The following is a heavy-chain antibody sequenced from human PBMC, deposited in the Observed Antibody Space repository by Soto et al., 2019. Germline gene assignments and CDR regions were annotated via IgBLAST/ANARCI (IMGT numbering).Heavy chain of an antibody. CDR2: IYYTGIT. CDR3: ARRVTGGGERFDP. CDR1: GASIISGEHY. V-gene: IGHV4-30-4*01. J-gene: IGHJ5*02. D-gene: IGHD7-27*01. Sequence: PSETLSLTCTVSGASIISGEHYWSWIRQAPGKGLEWIGLIYYTGITDYNPSLKSRVAISKDTSKNQFSLKLSSVTAADTAVYYCARRVTGGGERFDPWGLGTLVTVSS.